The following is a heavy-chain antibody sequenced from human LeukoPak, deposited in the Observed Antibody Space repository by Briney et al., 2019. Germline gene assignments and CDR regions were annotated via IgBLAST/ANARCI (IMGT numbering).Heavy chain of an antibody. CDR2: IKQDGSEK. J-gene: IGHJ4*02. D-gene: IGHD4-17*01. Sequence: GGSLRLSCAASGFTFSSYWMSWVRQAPGKGLEWVANIKQDGSEKYYVDSAKGRFTISRDNAKNSLYLQMNSLRAEDTAVYYCARDDYGDYDCFDYWGQGTLVTVSS. V-gene: IGHV3-7*01. CDR3: ARDDYGDYDCFDY. CDR1: GFTFSSYW.